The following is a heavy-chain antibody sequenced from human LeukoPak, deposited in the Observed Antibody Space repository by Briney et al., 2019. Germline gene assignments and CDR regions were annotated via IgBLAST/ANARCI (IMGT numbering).Heavy chain of an antibody. CDR2: ISSSSSYI. V-gene: IGHV3-21*01. D-gene: IGHD6-19*01. J-gene: IGHJ4*02. CDR1: GFTFSSYS. Sequence: KTGGSLRLSCAASGFTFSSYSMNWVRQDPGKGLEWVSSISSSSSYIYYADSVKGRFTISRDNAKDSLYLQMNSLRAEDTAVYYCAGGYSIAVTVTGDYWGQGTLVTVSS. CDR3: AGGYSIAVTVTGDY.